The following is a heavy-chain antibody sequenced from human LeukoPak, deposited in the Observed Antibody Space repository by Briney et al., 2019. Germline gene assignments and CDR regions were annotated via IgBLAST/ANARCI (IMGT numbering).Heavy chain of an antibody. CDR3: ARDYGDYVPDI. D-gene: IGHD4-17*01. V-gene: IGHV4-59*01. Sequence: SETLSLTCTVSGGSISSYYWSWIRQPPGKGLEWIGYIYYSGSTNYNPSLKSRVTISVDTSKNQFSLKVSSVTAADTAVYYCARDYGDYVPDIWGQGTMVTVSS. J-gene: IGHJ3*02. CDR1: GGSISSYY. CDR2: IYYSGST.